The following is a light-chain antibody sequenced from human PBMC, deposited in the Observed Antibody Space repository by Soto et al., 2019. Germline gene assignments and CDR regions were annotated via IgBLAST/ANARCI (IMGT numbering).Light chain of an antibody. J-gene: IGKJ5*01. Sequence: EIVLTPSPGTLSLSPVERATLSCRASQSVSSSHLAWYQHKPGQAPRLLIYAASSRATGSPDRFSGGGSGTDFALTISSLQSEDFAVYYCQQYNNWPPITFGQGTRLEIK. CDR2: AAS. CDR1: QSVSSSH. V-gene: IGKV3-20*01. CDR3: QQYNNWPPIT.